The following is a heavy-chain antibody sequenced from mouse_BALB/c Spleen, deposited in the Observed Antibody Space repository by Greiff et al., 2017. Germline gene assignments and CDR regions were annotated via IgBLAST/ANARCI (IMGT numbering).Heavy chain of an antibody. Sequence: VQLKESGPGLVKPSQSLSLTCTVTGYSITSDYAWNWIRQCPGNKLEWMGYISYSGSTSYNPSLKSRISITRDTSKNQFFLQLNSVTTEDTATYYCASGDAWFAYWGQGTLVTVSA. CDR2: ISYSGST. CDR3: ASGDAWFAY. D-gene: IGHD3-3*01. J-gene: IGHJ3*01. V-gene: IGHV3-2*02. CDR1: GYSITSDYA.